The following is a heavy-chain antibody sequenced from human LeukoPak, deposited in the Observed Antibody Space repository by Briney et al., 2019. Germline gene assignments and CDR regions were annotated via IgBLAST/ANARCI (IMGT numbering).Heavy chain of an antibody. CDR2: ISSSGSTI. V-gene: IGHV3-11*04. Sequence: GGSLRLSCAASGFTFSDYYMSWIRQAPGKGLEWVSYISSSGSTIYYADSVKGRFTISRDNAKNSLYLQMNSLRAEDTAVYYCAREDIVVVPAAKLPYYYYYMDVWGKGTTVTVS. J-gene: IGHJ6*03. CDR3: AREDIVVVPAAKLPYYYYYMDV. D-gene: IGHD2-2*01. CDR1: GFTFSDYY.